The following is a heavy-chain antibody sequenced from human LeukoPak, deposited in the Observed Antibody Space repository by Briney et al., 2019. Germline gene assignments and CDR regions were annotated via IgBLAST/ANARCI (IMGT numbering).Heavy chain of an antibody. D-gene: IGHD3-22*01. CDR2: IYYSGST. CDR1: GGSISSSSSY. Sequence: SETLSLTCTVSGGSISSSSSYWGWIRQPPGKGLEWIGSIYYSGSTYYNPSLKSRVTISVDTSKNQFSLKLSSVTAADTAVYYCARDRGMIVAFDYWGQGTLVTVSS. J-gene: IGHJ4*02. CDR3: ARDRGMIVAFDY. V-gene: IGHV4-39*07.